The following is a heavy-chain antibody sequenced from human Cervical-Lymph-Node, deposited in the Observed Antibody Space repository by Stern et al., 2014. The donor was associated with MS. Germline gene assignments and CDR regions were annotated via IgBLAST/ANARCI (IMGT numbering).Heavy chain of an antibody. CDR3: ARSSSPSPYYYYGMDV. Sequence: VQLVESGGGVVQPGRSLRLSCAASGFTFSSYGMHWVRQAPGKALEWVAVLWYDGSNKYYADSVKGRFTISRDNSKNTLYLQMNSLRAEDTAVYYCARSSSPSPYYYYGMDVWGQGTTVTVSS. J-gene: IGHJ6*02. V-gene: IGHV3-33*01. CDR2: LWYDGSNK. CDR1: GFTFSSYG. D-gene: IGHD6-13*01.